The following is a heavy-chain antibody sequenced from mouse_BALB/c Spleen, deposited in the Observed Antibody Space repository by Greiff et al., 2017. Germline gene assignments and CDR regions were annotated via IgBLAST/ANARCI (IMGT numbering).Heavy chain of an antibody. CDR2: ILPGSGST. CDR3: ASNAMDY. J-gene: IGHJ4*01. Sequence: QVHVKQSGAELMKPGASVKISCKATGYTFSSYWIKWVKQRPGKGLEWIGEILPGSGSTNYNEKFKGKATFTADTSSNTAYMQLSSLTSEDSAVYYCASNAMDYWGQGTSVTVSS. V-gene: IGHV1-9*01. CDR1: GYTFSSYW.